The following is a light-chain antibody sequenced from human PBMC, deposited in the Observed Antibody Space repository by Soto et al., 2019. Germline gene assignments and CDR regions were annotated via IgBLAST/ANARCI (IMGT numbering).Light chain of an antibody. CDR3: SSYTSSSTPV. Sequence: QSALTQPASVSGSPGQSITSSCTGTSSDVGGYNYVSWYQQHPGKAPKVMIYDVSNRPSGVSNRFSGSKSGNTASLTISGLQAEDEADYYCSSYTSSSTPVFGGGTKLTVL. CDR1: SSDVGGYNY. J-gene: IGLJ2*01. CDR2: DVS. V-gene: IGLV2-14*01.